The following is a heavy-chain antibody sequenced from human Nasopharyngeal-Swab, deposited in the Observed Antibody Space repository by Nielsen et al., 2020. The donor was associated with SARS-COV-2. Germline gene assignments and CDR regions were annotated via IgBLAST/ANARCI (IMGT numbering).Heavy chain of an antibody. CDR2: IYSGGST. CDR3: ARATPTYSGVDFDY. Sequence: GGSLRLSCAASGFTFNTYAISWVRQAPGKGLEWVSVIYSGGSTYYADSVKGRFTISRDNSKNTLYLQMNSLRAEDTAVYYCARATPTYSGVDFDYWGQGTLVTVSS. CDR1: GFTFNTYA. V-gene: IGHV3-53*01. D-gene: IGHD1-26*01. J-gene: IGHJ4*02.